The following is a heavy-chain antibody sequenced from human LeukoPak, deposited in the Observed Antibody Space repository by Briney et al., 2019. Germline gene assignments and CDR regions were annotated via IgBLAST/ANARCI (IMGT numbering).Heavy chain of an antibody. V-gene: IGHV3-74*01. CDR3: ARGLGGTVPPA. J-gene: IGHJ5*02. Sequence: RGSLSLSCAGSGFTFSNYWMHWVRQAPGKGLMWVSRINGDESSTTYADSVKGRFTVSRDNAKNTVYLQMNSLRADDTAVYFCARGLGGTVPPAWGQGTLVTVSS. CDR2: INGDESST. CDR1: GFTFSNYW. D-gene: IGHD1-7*01.